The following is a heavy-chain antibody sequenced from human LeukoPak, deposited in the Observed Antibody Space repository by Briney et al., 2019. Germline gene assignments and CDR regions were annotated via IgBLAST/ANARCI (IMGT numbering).Heavy chain of an antibody. J-gene: IGHJ4*02. V-gene: IGHV3-30*18. D-gene: IGHD6-13*01. CDR3: AKHHEDWQQLGYFDY. Sequence: GGSLRLSCAVSGFTFSSYAMHWVRQAPGKGLEWVADIAYDGTNKYYADSLKGRFTISGDNSRNTLYLQMNSLRTEDTAVYYCAKHHEDWQQLGYFDYWGQGTLVTVSS. CDR2: IAYDGTNK. CDR1: GFTFSSYA.